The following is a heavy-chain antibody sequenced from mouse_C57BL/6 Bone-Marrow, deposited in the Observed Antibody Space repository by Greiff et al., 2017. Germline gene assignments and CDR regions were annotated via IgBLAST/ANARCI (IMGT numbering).Heavy chain of an antibody. D-gene: IGHD3-3*01. Sequence: QVQLQQPGAELVMPGASVKLSCKASGYTFTSYWMHWVKQRPGQGLEWIGEIDPSDSYTNYNQKFKGKSTLTVDNSSSTAYMQLSSLTSEASAVYYCARRGRGYWGRGTTLTVTS. CDR1: GYTFTSYW. CDR3: ARRGRGY. CDR2: IDPSDSYT. J-gene: IGHJ2*01. V-gene: IGHV1-69*01.